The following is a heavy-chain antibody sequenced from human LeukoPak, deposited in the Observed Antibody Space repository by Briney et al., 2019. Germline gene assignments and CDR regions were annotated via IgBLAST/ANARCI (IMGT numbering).Heavy chain of an antibody. J-gene: IGHJ5*02. CDR2: IHYSDGA. CDR1: GGSISSSIYY. V-gene: IGHV4-39*01. Sequence: SETLSLTCSVSGGSISSSIYYWAWIRQPPGKGLEWIGSIHYSDGAYYNPSLKSRVTISLDSSKNQFSLRVSSVTAADTAVYHCATTKEDYYDASGYPDRFDPWGQGTLVTVSS. D-gene: IGHD3-22*01. CDR3: ATTKEDYYDASGYPDRFDP.